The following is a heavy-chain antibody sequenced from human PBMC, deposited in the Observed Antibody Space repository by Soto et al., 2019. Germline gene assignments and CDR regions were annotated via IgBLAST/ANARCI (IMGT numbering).Heavy chain of an antibody. CDR1: GFSLITSGVG. V-gene: IGHV2-5*01. CDR3: AHKPIYDFWSGSDNWFDP. Sequence: SGPTLVNPTQTLTLTCTFSGFSLITSGVGVGWIRQPPGKALEWLALIYWNDDKRYSPSLKSRLTITKDTSKNQVVLKMTNMDPVDTATYYFAHKPIYDFWSGSDNWFDPWGQGTLVTVSS. D-gene: IGHD3-3*01. J-gene: IGHJ5*02. CDR2: IYWNDDK.